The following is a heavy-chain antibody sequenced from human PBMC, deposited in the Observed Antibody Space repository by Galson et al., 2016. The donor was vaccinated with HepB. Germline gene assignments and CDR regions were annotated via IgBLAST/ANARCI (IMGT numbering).Heavy chain of an antibody. Sequence: PALVKPTQTLTLTCTFSGFSLTNNAVGVGWPRQPPGKALEWLALVYWNDDKRYSSSLKTRLTITKDTSKNQVVLTMTNMDPVDTATYYCARYMGPDWYFDLWGRGTLVSVSS. V-gene: IGHV2-5*01. D-gene: IGHD3-16*01. CDR1: GFSLTNNAVG. CDR3: ARYMGPDWYFDL. J-gene: IGHJ2*01. CDR2: VYWNDDK.